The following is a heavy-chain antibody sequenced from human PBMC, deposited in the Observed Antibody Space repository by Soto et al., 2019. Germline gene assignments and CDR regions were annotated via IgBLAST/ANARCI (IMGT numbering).Heavy chain of an antibody. Sequence: SETLSLTCTVSGTSLSSYYWTWIRQPPGSGLEWIGYVSYSGSTNYNPSLKSRVSISVDTSKNQFSLNLISVTAADSAVYYCARLGKSTGSDSWGQGTLVTVSS. V-gene: IGHV4-59*12. J-gene: IGHJ5*01. CDR3: ARLGKSTGSDS. CDR2: VSYSGST. CDR1: GTSLSSYY. D-gene: IGHD1-1*01.